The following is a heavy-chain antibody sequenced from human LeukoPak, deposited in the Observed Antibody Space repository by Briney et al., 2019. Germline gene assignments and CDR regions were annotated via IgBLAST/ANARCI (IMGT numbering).Heavy chain of an antibody. D-gene: IGHD3/OR15-3a*01. CDR1: GGSFSGYY. CDR2: INHSGST. J-gene: IGHJ3*02. CDR3: AREGQGLSYAFDI. V-gene: IGHV4-34*01. Sequence: SETLSLTCAVYGGSFSGYYWSWIRQPPGKGLEWIGEINHSGSTNYNPSLKSRVTISVDTSKNQFSLKLSSVTAADTAVYYCAREGQGLSYAFDIWGQGTMVTVSS.